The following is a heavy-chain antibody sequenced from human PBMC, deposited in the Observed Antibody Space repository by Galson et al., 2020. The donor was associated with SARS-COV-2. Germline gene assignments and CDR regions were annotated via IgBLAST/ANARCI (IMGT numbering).Heavy chain of an antibody. CDR1: GFTFSSYG. V-gene: IGHV3-30*18. D-gene: IGHD3-9*01. CDR2: ISYDESNK. Sequence: GESLKISCAASGFTFSSYGMHWVRQAPGKGLEWVAVISYDESNKYYADSVKGRFTISRDNSKNTLYLQMNSLRAEDTAVYYCAKDWGDILTGNINYFDYWGQGTLVTVSS. J-gene: IGHJ4*02. CDR3: AKDWGDILTGNINYFDY.